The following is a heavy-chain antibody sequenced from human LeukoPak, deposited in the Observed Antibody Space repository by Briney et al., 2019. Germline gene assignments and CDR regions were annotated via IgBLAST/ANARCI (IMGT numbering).Heavy chain of an antibody. V-gene: IGHV4-39*01. Sequence: SSETLSLTCTVSGGSISSSDSYWAWVRQPPGKGLEWIGSICFSRTTYYNPSLKSRVTMSIDTSKNHFSLKVASVTAADTAVYYCGRHFPETGRDEQPLEYWGQGSLFTVSS. CDR3: GRHFPETGRDEQPLEY. CDR2: ICFSRTT. D-gene: IGHD3-10*01. CDR1: GGSISSSDSY. J-gene: IGHJ4*02.